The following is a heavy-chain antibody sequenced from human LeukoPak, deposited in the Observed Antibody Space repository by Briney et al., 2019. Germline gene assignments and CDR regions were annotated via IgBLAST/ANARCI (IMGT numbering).Heavy chain of an antibody. CDR2: ISGSGGST. Sequence: GGSLRLSCAASGFTFSSYAMSWVRQAPGKGLEWVSAISGSGGSTYYADSVKGRFTISRDNSKNTLYLQMNSLRAEDTAVYYCARDVDRGYYAHNDAFDIWGQGTMVTVSS. CDR3: ARDVDRGYYAHNDAFDI. J-gene: IGHJ3*02. V-gene: IGHV3-23*01. D-gene: IGHD3-22*01. CDR1: GFTFSSYA.